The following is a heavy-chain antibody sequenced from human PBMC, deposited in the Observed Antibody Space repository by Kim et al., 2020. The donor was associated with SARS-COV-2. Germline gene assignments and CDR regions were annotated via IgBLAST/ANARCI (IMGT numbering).Heavy chain of an antibody. CDR3: ARGRQNIVLMVYAINYYGMDV. D-gene: IGHD2-8*01. CDR1: GYTFTGYY. V-gene: IGHV1-2*06. CDR2: INPNSGGT. J-gene: IGHJ6*02. Sequence: ASVKVSCKASGYTFTGYYMHWVRQAPGQGLEWMGRINPNSGGTNYAQKFQGRVTMTRDTSISTAYMELSRLRSDDTAVYYCARGRQNIVLMVYAINYYGMDVWGQGTTVTVSS.